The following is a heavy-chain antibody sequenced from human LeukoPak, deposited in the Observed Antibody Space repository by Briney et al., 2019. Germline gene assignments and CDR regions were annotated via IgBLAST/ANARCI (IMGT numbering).Heavy chain of an antibody. CDR2: IYTSGST. J-gene: IGHJ3*02. CDR1: GGSISSYY. D-gene: IGHD3-10*01. Sequence: PSETLSLTCTVSGGSISSYYWSWIRQPPGKGLEGIGYIYTSGSTNYNPSLKSRVTISVDTSKNQFSLKLSSVTAADTAVYYCARATVRGVIITYAFDIWGQGTMVTVSS. CDR3: ARATVRGVIITYAFDI. V-gene: IGHV4-4*09.